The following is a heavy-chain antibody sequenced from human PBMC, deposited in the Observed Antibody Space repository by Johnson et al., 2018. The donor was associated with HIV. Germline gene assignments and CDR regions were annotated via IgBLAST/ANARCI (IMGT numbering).Heavy chain of an antibody. J-gene: IGHJ3*02. D-gene: IGHD3-16*02. CDR2: ISSSGSTI. CDR3: AKDIAFGGVIVVAFDI. V-gene: IGHV3-11*01. CDR1: GFTFSDYY. Sequence: QVQLVESGGGLVKPGGSLRLSCAASGFTFSDYYKSWIRQAPGKGLEWVSYISSSGSTIYYADSVKGRFTISRDNSKNTLYLQMNSLRAEDTALYYCAKDIAFGGVIVVAFDIWGQGTMVTVSS.